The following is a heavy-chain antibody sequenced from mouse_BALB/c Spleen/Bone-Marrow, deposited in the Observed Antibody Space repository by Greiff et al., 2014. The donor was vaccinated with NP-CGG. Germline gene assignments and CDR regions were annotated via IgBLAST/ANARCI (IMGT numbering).Heavy chain of an antibody. CDR3: PRETTRGAMDY. V-gene: IGHV5-15*02. Sequence: EVKLVESGGALVQPGGSRKLSCAASGFTFSDYGMAWVRQAPGKGPEWVAFISNLAYSIYYTDTVTGRFTISRENAKNTLYLEMSSLRSEDTAMYYCPRETTRGAMDYWGQGTSVTVSS. J-gene: IGHJ4*01. CDR1: GFTFSDYG. D-gene: IGHD2-1*01. CDR2: ISNLAYSI.